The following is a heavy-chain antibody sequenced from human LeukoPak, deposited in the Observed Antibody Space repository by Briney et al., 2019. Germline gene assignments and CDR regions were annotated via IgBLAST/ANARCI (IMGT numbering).Heavy chain of an antibody. V-gene: IGHV3-23*01. Sequence: ETLSLTCTVSGYSISSGYYWGWIRQPPGKGLEWVSAISGSGGSTYYADSVKGRFTISRDNSKNTLYLQMNSLRAEDTAVYYCAKDLSPIFGVVIIGCPDYWGQGTLVTVSS. CDR3: AKDLSPIFGVVIIGCPDY. D-gene: IGHD3-3*01. CDR2: ISGSGGST. J-gene: IGHJ4*02. CDR1: GYSISSGYY.